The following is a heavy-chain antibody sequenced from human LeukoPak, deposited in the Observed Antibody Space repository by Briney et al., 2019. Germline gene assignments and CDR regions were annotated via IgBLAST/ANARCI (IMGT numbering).Heavy chain of an antibody. CDR3: VRVATGFSAFDI. Sequence: QPGGSLRLSCAASGFTFSSYDMHWVRQATGKGLEWVSAIGTAGDTYYPGSVKGRFTISRENAKNSLYLQMNSLRAGDTAVYYCVRVATGFSAFDIWGQGTMVIVSS. CDR1: GFTFSSYD. J-gene: IGHJ3*02. CDR2: IGTAGDT. V-gene: IGHV3-13*04.